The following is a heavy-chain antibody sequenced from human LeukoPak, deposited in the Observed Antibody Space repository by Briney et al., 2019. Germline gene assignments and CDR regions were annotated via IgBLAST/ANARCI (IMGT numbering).Heavy chain of an antibody. CDR2: IYYSGST. V-gene: IGHV4-59*08. J-gene: IGHJ6*03. CDR3: AGGSLYYYYYMDV. D-gene: IGHD3-16*01. CDR1: GGSISSYY. Sequence: SETLSLTCTVSGGSISSYYWSWIRQPPGKGLEWIGYIYYSGSTNYNPSLKSRVTISVDTSKNQFSLKLSSVTAADTAVYYCAGGSLYYYYYMDVWGKGTTVTVSS.